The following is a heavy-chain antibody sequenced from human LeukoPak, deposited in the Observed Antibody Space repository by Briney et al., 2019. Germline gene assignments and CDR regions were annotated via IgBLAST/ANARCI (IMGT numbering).Heavy chain of an antibody. Sequence: GASVKVSCKASGYTFSSYGISWVRQAPGQGLEWMGWINTYNGNTNYAQKLQGRVTMTTDTSTSTAYTELRSLRSDDTAVYYCARDPLVYCSSTSCYPIGDDAFDIWGQGTMVTVSS. CDR2: INTYNGNT. D-gene: IGHD2-2*01. J-gene: IGHJ3*02. CDR3: ARDPLVYCSSTSCYPIGDDAFDI. V-gene: IGHV1-18*01. CDR1: GYTFSSYG.